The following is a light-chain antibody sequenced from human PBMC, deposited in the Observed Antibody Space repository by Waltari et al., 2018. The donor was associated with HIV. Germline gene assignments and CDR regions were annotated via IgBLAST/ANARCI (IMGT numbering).Light chain of an antibody. CDR2: TNN. J-gene: IGLJ2*01. Sequence: QSVVTQPPSASGTPGQRVTISCSGSSSNIGSNTVNWSQQLPGTAPKLLIYTNNQRPSGVPDRFSGSKSGTSASLAISGLQSEDEADYYCATWDDSLNAYVVFGGGTKLTVL. CDR1: SSNIGSNT. V-gene: IGLV1-44*01. CDR3: ATWDDSLNAYVV.